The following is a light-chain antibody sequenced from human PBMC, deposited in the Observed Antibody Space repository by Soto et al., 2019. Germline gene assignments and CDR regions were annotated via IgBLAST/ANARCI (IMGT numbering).Light chain of an antibody. CDR3: TSYTSTSTPYV. Sequence: QSALTQPASVYGSPGQSITISCTGTSSDVGGYNYVSWYQHHPGKAPKLMIYEVSNRPSGVSNRFSGSKSANTASLTISGLQAEDEADYYCTSYTSTSTPYVFGAGTKVTVL. CDR2: EVS. CDR1: SSDVGGYNY. J-gene: IGLJ1*01. V-gene: IGLV2-14*01.